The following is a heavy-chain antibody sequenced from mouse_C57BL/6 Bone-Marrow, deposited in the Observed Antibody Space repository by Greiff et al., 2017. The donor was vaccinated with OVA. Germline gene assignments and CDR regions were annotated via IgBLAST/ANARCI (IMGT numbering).Heavy chain of an antibody. CDR1: GFTFSSYA. CDR2: ISSGGDYI. CDR3: TSDRVSYSKPWFAY. J-gene: IGHJ3*01. Sequence: EVHLVESGEGLVKPGGSLKLSCAASGFTFSSYAMSWVRQTPEKRLEWVAYISSGGDYIYYADTVKGRFTISRDNARNTLYLQMSSLKSEDTAMSFCTSDRVSYSKPWFAYWGQGTPVTVSA. D-gene: IGHD2-5*01. V-gene: IGHV5-9-1*02.